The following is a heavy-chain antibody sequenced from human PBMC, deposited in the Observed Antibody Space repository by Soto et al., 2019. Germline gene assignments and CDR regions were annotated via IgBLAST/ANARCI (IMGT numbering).Heavy chain of an antibody. D-gene: IGHD2-15*01. CDR2: IIPIFGTA. Sequence: QVQRVQSGAEVKKPGSSVKVSCKASGGTFSSYAISWVRQAPGQGLEWMGGIIPIFGTANYAQKFQGRVTITADESTSTAYMELSSLRSEDTAVYYCARGGGRWELPDEQFDPWGQGTLVTVSS. CDR3: ARGGGRWELPDEQFDP. CDR1: GGTFSSYA. V-gene: IGHV1-69*01. J-gene: IGHJ5*02.